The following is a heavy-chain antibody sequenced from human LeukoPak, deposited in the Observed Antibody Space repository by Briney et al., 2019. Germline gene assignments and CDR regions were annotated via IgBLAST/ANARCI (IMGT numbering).Heavy chain of an antibody. CDR1: GFSFSNAW. V-gene: IGHV3-15*01. D-gene: IGHD5-12*01. Sequence: PGGSLRLSCAASGFSFSNAWMSWVRQAPGRGLEWVGRIKTKTDGETTDYAAPVKGRFTISRDDSKNTLYLQMNSLRAEDTAVYYCAKYALAFDPWGQETLVTVSS. CDR2: IKTKTDGETT. CDR3: AKYALAFDP. J-gene: IGHJ5*02.